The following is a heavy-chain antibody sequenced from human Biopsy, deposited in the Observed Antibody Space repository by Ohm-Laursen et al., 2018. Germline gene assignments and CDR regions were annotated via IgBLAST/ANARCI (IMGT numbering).Heavy chain of an antibody. Sequence: GTLSLTWTVSGGSISSDYWSWIRQTPGKGLEWIGYIYYSGSTNYNPSLKSRVTISVDTSKNQFSLRLTSVTAADTAVYYCARVAGGYAYYYGMDVWGQGTTVIVSS. V-gene: IGHV4-59*08. CDR3: ARVAGGYAYYYGMDV. J-gene: IGHJ6*02. D-gene: IGHD5-12*01. CDR1: GGSISSDY. CDR2: IYYSGST.